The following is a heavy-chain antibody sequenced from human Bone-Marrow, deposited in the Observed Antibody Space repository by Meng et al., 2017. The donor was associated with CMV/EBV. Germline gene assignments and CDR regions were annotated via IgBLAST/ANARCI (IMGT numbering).Heavy chain of an antibody. J-gene: IGHJ4*02. V-gene: IGHV4-39*07. CDR2: INHSGST. D-gene: IGHD2-2*01. CDR1: GGSISSSSYY. Sequence: SETLFLTCTVSGGSISSSSYYWGWIRQPPGKGLEWIGEINHSGSTNYNPSLKSRVTISVDTSKNQFSLKLSSVTAADTAVYYCARGRVPAALFDYWGQGTLVTVSS. CDR3: ARGRVPAALFDY.